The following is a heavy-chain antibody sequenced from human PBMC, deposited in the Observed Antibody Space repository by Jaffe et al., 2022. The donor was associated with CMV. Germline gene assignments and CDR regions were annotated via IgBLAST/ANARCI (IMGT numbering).Heavy chain of an antibody. J-gene: IGHJ6*02. D-gene: IGHD3-9*01. CDR1: GLTFNEHA. Sequence: EVQLVESGGGLVQPGGSLRLSCAVSGLTFNEHAMHWVRQAPGKGLEWVSGILWDSSRIGYADSVKGRFTISRDNAKNSLYLQMNSLRPEDTALYYCGKDLTPGGMDVWGQGTTVTVSS. V-gene: IGHV3-9*01. CDR2: ILWDSSRI. CDR3: GKDLTPGGMDV.